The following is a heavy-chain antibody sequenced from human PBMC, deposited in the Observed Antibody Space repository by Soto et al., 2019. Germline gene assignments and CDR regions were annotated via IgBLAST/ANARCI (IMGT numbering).Heavy chain of an antibody. CDR3: ARELLWFGELSAVFDI. J-gene: IGHJ3*02. CDR2: ISAYNGNT. Sequence: ASVKVSCKASGYTFTSYGISWVRQAPGQGLEWMGWISAYNGNTNYAQKLQDRVTMTTDTSTSTAYMELRSLRSDDTAVYYCARELLWFGELSAVFDIWGQGTMVTVSS. V-gene: IGHV1-18*01. D-gene: IGHD3-10*01. CDR1: GYTFTSYG.